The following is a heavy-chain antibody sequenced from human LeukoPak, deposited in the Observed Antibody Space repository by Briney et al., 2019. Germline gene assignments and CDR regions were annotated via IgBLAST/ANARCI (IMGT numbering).Heavy chain of an antibody. V-gene: IGHV3-30*02. CDR2: IWYDGSNK. J-gene: IGHJ4*02. Sequence: PGGSLRLSCAASGFTFSSYGMHWVRQAPGKGLEWVAFIWYDGSNKYYADSVKGRFTISRDNSKNTLYLQMNSLRAEDTAVYYCARSMVTIPIPGGYWGQGTLVTVSS. CDR1: GFTFSSYG. D-gene: IGHD5-24*01. CDR3: ARSMVTIPIPGGY.